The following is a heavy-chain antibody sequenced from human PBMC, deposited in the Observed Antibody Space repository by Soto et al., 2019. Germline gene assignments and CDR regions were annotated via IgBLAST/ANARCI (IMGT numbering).Heavy chain of an antibody. V-gene: IGHV3-23*01. CDR3: ARSTGYYRGYFDY. D-gene: IGHD3-9*01. J-gene: IGHJ4*02. Sequence: LRLSCAASGFPFSHYAMSWVRQAPGKGLEWVSAISGSGNDASYADSVRGRFTISRDNSRDTLYLQMNSLRAEDTAVYYCARSTGYYRGYFDYWGQGTLVTVSS. CDR1: GFPFSHYA. CDR2: ISGSGNDA.